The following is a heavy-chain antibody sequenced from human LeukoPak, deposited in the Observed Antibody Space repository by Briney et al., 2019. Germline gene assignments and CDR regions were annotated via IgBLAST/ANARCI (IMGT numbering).Heavy chain of an antibody. CDR1: GGSISSSSYY. CDR2: MYCSGST. V-gene: IGHV4-39*01. CDR3: ARLGISMVRGVMSYGMDV. Sequence: TETLSLTCTVSGGSISSSSYYWGWIRQPPGKGLEWTGRMYCSGSTYYNPSLKSRVTISADTSKNQLSLNLSSVTAADTAVYYCARLGISMVRGVMSYGMDVWGQGTTVTVSS. J-gene: IGHJ6*02. D-gene: IGHD3-10*01.